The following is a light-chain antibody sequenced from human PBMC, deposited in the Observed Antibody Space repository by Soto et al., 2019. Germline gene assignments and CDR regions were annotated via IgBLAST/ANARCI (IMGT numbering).Light chain of an antibody. V-gene: IGLV1-40*01. CDR1: SSNIGAGYD. CDR2: NDN. Sequence: QSVLTQPPSVSGAPGQRVSISCTGSSSNIGAGYDAHWYQQLPGKVPRLLIYNDNNRPSGVPDRFSGSKSGTSASLAITGIQLEDEAHYSCQAYDNSLNGPVFGPGTKLTVL. CDR3: QAYDNSLNGPV. J-gene: IGLJ1*01.